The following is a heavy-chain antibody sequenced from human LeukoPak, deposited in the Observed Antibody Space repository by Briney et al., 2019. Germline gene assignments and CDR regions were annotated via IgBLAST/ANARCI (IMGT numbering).Heavy chain of an antibody. D-gene: IGHD3-22*01. Sequence: PSQTLSLTCTVSGDSIISGIYYWSWIRQPAGKGLEWIGRIYTSGSINYNPSLKSRVTISVDMSKNQFSLKLSSVTAADTAVYYCARHTLSFYYDSSGYVDHWGQGTLVTVSS. CDR1: GDSIISGIYY. V-gene: IGHV4-61*02. CDR2: IYTSGSI. CDR3: ARHTLSFYYDSSGYVDH. J-gene: IGHJ4*02.